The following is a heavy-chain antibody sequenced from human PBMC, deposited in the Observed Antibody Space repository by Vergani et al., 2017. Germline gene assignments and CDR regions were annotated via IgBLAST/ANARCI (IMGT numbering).Heavy chain of an antibody. CDR3: ARHVPCGDGACLHFDH. D-gene: IGHD2-21*01. J-gene: IGHJ4*02. V-gene: IGHV5-51*06. CDR2: MYPGDSDA. Sequence: EVRLVQSGAEVKKPGESLKISCQASGYSYNSYWIAWVRQKPGKGLEWMGVMYPGDSDATYSPPFQGHVTMSSDRITTASLQWNSLKASDTATYYCARHVPCGDGACLHFDHWGQGTQVTVSS. CDR1: GYSYNSYW.